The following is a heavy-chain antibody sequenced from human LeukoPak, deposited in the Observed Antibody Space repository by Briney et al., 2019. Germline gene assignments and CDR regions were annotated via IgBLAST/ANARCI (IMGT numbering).Heavy chain of an antibody. CDR2: IDHSGST. V-gene: IGHV4-34*01. D-gene: IGHD5-18*01. J-gene: IGHJ6*02. CDR1: GGSISSYY. CDR3: ASPSVDTARNYYYYGMDV. Sequence: SETLSLTCTVSGGSISSYYWSWIRQPPGKGLEWIGEIDHSGSTNYNPSLKSRVTISVDTSKIQFSLKLSSVTAADTAVYYCASPSVDTARNYYYYGMDVWGQGTTVTVSS.